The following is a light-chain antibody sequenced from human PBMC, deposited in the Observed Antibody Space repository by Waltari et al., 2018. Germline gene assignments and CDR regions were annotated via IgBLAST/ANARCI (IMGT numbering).Light chain of an antibody. V-gene: IGKV2-28*01. CDR2: LGS. Sequence: DIVLTQSPLSLPVTPGEPASISFRSSQSLLHSDGYNYLDWYLQNPGHSPQLLIYLGSNRASGVPDRFSGSGSGTDFTLKISRVEAEDVGVYYCMQALQTWTFGQGTKVEIK. CDR3: MQALQTWT. CDR1: QSLLHSDGYNY. J-gene: IGKJ1*01.